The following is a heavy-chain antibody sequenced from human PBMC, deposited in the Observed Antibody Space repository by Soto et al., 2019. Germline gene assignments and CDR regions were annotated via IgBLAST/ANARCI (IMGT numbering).Heavy chain of an antibody. J-gene: IGHJ6*02. CDR2: MNPNSGNT. V-gene: IGHV1-8*01. CDR3: ARVLSWASYYDFWSGYYNYYYGMDV. Sequence: WASVKVSCKASGYTFTSYDINWVRQATGQGLEWMGWMNPNSGNTGYAQKFQGRVTMTRNTSISTAYMELSSLRSEDTAVYYCARVLSWASYYDFWSGYYNYYYGMDVWGQGTTVTVSS. CDR1: GYTFTSYD. D-gene: IGHD3-3*01.